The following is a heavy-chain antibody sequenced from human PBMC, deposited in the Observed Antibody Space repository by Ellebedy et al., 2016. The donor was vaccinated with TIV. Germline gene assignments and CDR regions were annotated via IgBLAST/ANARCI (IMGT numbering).Heavy chain of an antibody. V-gene: IGHV4-31*01. CDR1: GDSISGGDYY. D-gene: IGHD3-10*02. CDR2: IYYSGST. Sequence: MPSETLSLTCTVSGDSISGGDYYWSWIRQHPGKGLEWIGHIYYSGSTYYSPSLKSLVTISVDTSKNQFYLKLSSVTAADTAVYYCARIVVRGVIKFAFDIWGQGTMVTVSS. CDR3: ARIVVRGVIKFAFDI. J-gene: IGHJ3*02.